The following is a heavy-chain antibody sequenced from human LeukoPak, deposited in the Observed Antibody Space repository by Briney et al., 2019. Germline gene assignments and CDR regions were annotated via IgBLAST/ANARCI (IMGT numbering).Heavy chain of an antibody. CDR2: ISGSGGST. CDR1: GFTFSSYA. J-gene: IGHJ4*02. Sequence: PGGSLRLSRAASGFTFSSYAMSWVRQAPGKGLEWVSAISGSGGSTYYADSVKGRFTISRDNSKNTLYLQMNSLRAEDTAVYYCAKARWIQLWLPVYWGQGTLVTVSS. CDR3: AKARWIQLWLPVY. V-gene: IGHV3-23*01. D-gene: IGHD5-18*01.